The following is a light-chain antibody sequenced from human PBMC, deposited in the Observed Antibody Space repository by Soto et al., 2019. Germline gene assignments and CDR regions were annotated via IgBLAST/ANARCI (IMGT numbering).Light chain of an antibody. J-gene: IGKJ4*01. Sequence: DIQLTQSPSFLSASIGDRVTITCXASQDFSNYLAWYQKKPGEAPKLLIYVASTLHSGLPSRFSGSGSGTEFTLTISSLQPEDFATYYCQQLNSFPLTFGGGTKVDI. V-gene: IGKV1-9*01. CDR3: QQLNSFPLT. CDR2: VAS. CDR1: QDFSNY.